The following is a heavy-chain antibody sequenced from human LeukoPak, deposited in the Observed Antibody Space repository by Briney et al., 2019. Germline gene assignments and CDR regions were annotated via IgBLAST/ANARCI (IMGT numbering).Heavy chain of an antibody. CDR3: AREGRIYYYTNNYHAFNAFDI. CDR1: AYSFSDYG. J-gene: IGHJ3*02. Sequence: ASVKVSCNASAYSFSDYGVTWVRQAPGQGLEWMGWISPFTGITKHAPQLQGRVTMTTDTSTGTVFMELRSLTSDDTAVYYCAREGRIYYYTNNYHAFNAFDIWGQGTMVTVSS. D-gene: IGHD2-8*01. V-gene: IGHV1-18*01. CDR2: ISPFTGIT.